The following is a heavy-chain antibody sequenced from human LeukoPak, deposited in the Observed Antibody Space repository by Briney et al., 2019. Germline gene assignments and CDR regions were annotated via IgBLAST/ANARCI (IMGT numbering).Heavy chain of an antibody. J-gene: IGHJ5*02. D-gene: IGHD6-13*01. CDR3: ARGDSSSSGFDP. CDR2: IYSGGST. CDR1: GFTVSSNY. V-gene: IGHV3-53*01. Sequence: GGSLRLSCAASGFTVSSNYMSWVRQAPGKGLEWVSVIYSGGSTYYADSVKGRFTISRDNSKNTLYLQMNSLRAEDTAVYYCARGDSSSSGFDPWGQGTLVTVSS.